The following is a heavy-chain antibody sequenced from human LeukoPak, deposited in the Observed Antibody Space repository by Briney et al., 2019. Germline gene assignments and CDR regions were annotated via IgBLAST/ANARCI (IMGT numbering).Heavy chain of an antibody. J-gene: IGHJ4*02. CDR1: GFTFSSYA. CDR2: ISSSGGST. D-gene: IGHD4-17*01. V-gene: IGHV3-23*01. Sequence: PGGSLRLSCAASGFTFSSYAMTWVRQAPGKGLEWVSGISSSGGSTYSADSVKGRFTISRDNAKNTLYLQMNSLRVEDTAVYYCARDYGDLPARVPYFDYWGQGTLVTVSS. CDR3: ARDYGDLPARVPYFDY.